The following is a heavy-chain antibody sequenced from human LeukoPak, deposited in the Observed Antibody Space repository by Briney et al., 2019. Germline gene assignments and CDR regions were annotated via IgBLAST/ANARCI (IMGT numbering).Heavy chain of an antibody. V-gene: IGHV4-30-4*08. CDR3: ARVVPREYCSSTSCYRRWFDP. D-gene: IGHD2-2*01. Sequence: LQTLSLTCTVSGGSISSGDYYWSWIRQPPGKGLEWIGYIYYSGSTYYNPSLKSRVTILVDTSKNQFSLKLSSVTAADTAVYYCARVVPREYCSSTSCYRRWFDPWGQGTLVTVSS. CDR2: IYYSGST. J-gene: IGHJ5*02. CDR1: GGSISSGDYY.